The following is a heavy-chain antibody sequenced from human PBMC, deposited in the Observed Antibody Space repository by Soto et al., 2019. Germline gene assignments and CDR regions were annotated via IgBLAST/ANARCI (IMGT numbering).Heavy chain of an antibody. CDR2: IYYSGST. V-gene: IGHV4-59*01. J-gene: IGHJ4*02. CDR3: ARETRGSVDY. Sequence: QVQLQESGPGLVKPSETLSLTCTVSGGSISTYYWSWIRQPPGKGLEWIGYIYYSGSTNYNPSLKRRVTISVDTSKNQFSLKLSSVTAADTAVYYCARETRGSVDYWGQGTLVTVSS. CDR1: GGSISTYY. D-gene: IGHD3-16*01.